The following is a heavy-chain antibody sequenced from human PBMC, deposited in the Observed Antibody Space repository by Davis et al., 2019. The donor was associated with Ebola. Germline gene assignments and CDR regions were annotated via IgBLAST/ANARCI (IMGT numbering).Heavy chain of an antibody. CDR3: AAGTGGGRFDY. CDR2: ISWTSGSI. CDR1: GFTFDDYA. V-gene: IGHV3-9*03. J-gene: IGHJ4*02. Sequence: SLKISCAASGFTFDDYAMHWVRQAPGKGLEWVSGISWTSGSIGYADSVKGRFTISRDNAKNSLYLQMNSLRAEDMALYYCAAGTGGGRFDYWGQGTLVTVSS. D-gene: IGHD6-13*01.